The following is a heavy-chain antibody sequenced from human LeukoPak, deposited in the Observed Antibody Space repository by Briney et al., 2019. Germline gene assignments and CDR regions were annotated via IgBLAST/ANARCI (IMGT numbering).Heavy chain of an antibody. Sequence: PGGSLRLSCAASGFTFSNYWMHWVRQGPGKGLEWVSLLYTGGETNYADSVKGRFTISRDTSKNTVSLHMSSLRAEDTAVYYCARGFAPAYNFGVFDYWGQGTLVTVSS. V-gene: IGHV3-53*01. CDR2: LYTGGET. CDR3: ARGFAPAYNFGVFDY. D-gene: IGHD5-18*01. J-gene: IGHJ4*02. CDR1: GFTFSNYW.